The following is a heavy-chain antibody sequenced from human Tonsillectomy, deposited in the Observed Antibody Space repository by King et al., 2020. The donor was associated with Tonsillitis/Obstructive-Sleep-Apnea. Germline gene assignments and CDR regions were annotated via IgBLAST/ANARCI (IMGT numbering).Heavy chain of an antibody. CDR2: IYYSGST. CDR1: GGSISSYY. Sequence: QLQESDPGLVKPSETLSLTCTVSGGSISSYYWSWIRQPPGKGLEWIGYIYYSGSTNYNPSLKSRVTISVDTSKNQFSLKLSSVTAADTAVYYCARLGGSYANDAFDIWGQGTMVTVSS. D-gene: IGHD1-26*01. J-gene: IGHJ3*02. V-gene: IGHV4-59*08. CDR3: ARLGGSYANDAFDI.